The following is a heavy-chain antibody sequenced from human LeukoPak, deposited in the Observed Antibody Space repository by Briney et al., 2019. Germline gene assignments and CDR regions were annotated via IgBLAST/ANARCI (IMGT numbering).Heavy chain of an antibody. CDR3: AKDWWNHDFGSTTRIIYYYYYYMDV. D-gene: IGHD2-2*01. Sequence: GGSLRLSCAASEFTFSSYGMSWVRQAPGKGLEWVSAISGSGGSTYYADSVKGRFTISRDNSKNTLYLQMNSLRAEDTAVYYCAKDWWNHDFGSTTRIIYYYYYYMDVWGKGTTVTISS. V-gene: IGHV3-23*01. CDR2: ISGSGGST. J-gene: IGHJ6*03. CDR1: EFTFSSYG.